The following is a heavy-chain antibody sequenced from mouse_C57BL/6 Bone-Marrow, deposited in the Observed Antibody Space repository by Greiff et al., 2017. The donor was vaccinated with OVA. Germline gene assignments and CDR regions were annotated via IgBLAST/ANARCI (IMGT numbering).Heavy chain of an antibody. CDR1: GFNIKDDY. D-gene: IGHD2-4*01. J-gene: IGHJ1*03. CDR2: IDPENGDT. V-gene: IGHV14-4*01. Sequence: VQLQQSGAELVRPGASVKLSCTASGFNIKDDYMHWVKQRPEQGLEWIGWIDPENGDTEYASKFQGKATITADTSSNTAYLQLSSLTSEDTAVYYCTTVDYDVNGYFDVWGTGTTVTVSS. CDR3: TTVDYDVNGYFDV.